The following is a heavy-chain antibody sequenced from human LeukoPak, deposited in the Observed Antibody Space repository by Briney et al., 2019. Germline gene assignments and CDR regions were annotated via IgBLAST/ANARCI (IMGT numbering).Heavy chain of an antibody. CDR2: ISGSGGST. V-gene: IGHV3-23*01. Sequence: GGSLRLSCAASGFTFSSYAMSWVRQAAGKGREWVSAISGSGGSTYYADSVKGRYTLSRDNSNSTLYLQMNSLRAEDTAVYYCAKGPLSFGELLSWGQGTLVTVSS. J-gene: IGHJ5*02. D-gene: IGHD3-10*01. CDR1: GFTFSSYA. CDR3: AKGPLSFGELLS.